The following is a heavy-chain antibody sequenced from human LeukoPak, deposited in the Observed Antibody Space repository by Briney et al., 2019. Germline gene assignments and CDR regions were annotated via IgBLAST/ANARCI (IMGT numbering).Heavy chain of an antibody. CDR1: GFTFSNYW. CDR2: INQDGSEE. CDR3: VRDGGVSGYDLLDY. J-gene: IGHJ4*02. D-gene: IGHD5-12*01. Sequence: GGSLRLSCAASGFTFSNYWMTWVRQAPGKGLEWVANINQDGSEEYYMDSVKARFTISRDNAKDSLSLQMNSLRAEDTAVYYCVRDGGVSGYDLLDYWGQGTLVTVSS. V-gene: IGHV3-7*01.